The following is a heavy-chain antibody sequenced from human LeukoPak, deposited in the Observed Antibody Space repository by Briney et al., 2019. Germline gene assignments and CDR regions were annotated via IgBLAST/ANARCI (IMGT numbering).Heavy chain of an antibody. Sequence: GASVKVSCKASGYTFTGYYMHWVRQAPGQGLEWMGWIDPNSGGTNHARKFQGRVAMTRDTSISTAYMELSRLRSDDTAVYYCASDSSATGYSGPHYFDYWGQGTLVTVSS. D-gene: IGHD5-12*01. CDR2: IDPNSGGT. V-gene: IGHV1-2*02. CDR3: ASDSSATGYSGPHYFDY. J-gene: IGHJ4*02. CDR1: GYTFTGYY.